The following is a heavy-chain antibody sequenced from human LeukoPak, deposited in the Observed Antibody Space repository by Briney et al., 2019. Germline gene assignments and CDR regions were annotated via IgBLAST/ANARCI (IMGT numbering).Heavy chain of an antibody. CDR3: ARDSGIAAAGIYYYYMDV. V-gene: IGHV4-61*02. J-gene: IGHJ6*03. CDR1: GGSISSGSYY. CDR2: IYTSGST. D-gene: IGHD6-13*01. Sequence: SETLSLTCTVSGGSISSGSYYWSWIRQPAGKGLEWIGRIYTSGSTNYNPSLKSRVTISVDTSKNQFSLKLSSVTAADTAVYYCARDSGIAAAGIYYYYMDVWGKGTTVTVSS.